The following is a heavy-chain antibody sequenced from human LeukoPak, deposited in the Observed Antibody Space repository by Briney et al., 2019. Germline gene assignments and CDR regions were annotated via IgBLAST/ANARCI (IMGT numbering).Heavy chain of an antibody. CDR1: GGSISSSSYY. V-gene: IGHV4-39*07. CDR2: IYYSGST. J-gene: IGHJ4*02. D-gene: IGHD2-2*01. Sequence: SETLSLTCTVSGGSISSSSYYWGWLRQPPGKGLEWIGSIYYSGSTYYNPSLKSRVTISVDTSKNQFSLKLSSVTAADTAVYYCARAIVVVPAAYFDYWGQGTLVTVSS. CDR3: ARAIVVVPAAYFDY.